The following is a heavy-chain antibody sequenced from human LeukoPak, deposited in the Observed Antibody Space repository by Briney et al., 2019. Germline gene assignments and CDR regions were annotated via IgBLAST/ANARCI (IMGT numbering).Heavy chain of an antibody. CDR1: GGSFSGYY. Sequence: SETLSLTCAVYGGSFSGYYWSWIRQPPGKGLEWIGEINHSGSTNYNPSLKSRVTISVDTSKNQFSLKLSSVTAADTAVYYCARARIAVAVYYYYYMDVWGKGTTVTVSS. D-gene: IGHD6-19*01. V-gene: IGHV4-34*01. CDR2: INHSGST. CDR3: ARARIAVAVYYYYYMDV. J-gene: IGHJ6*03.